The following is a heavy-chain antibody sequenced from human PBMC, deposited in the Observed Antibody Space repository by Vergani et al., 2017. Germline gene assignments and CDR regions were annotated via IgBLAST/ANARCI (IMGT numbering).Heavy chain of an antibody. CDR1: GGSFSGYY. CDR3: ARGSAWIQLWLRF. J-gene: IGHJ4*02. CDR2: INHSGST. D-gene: IGHD5-18*01. Sequence: QVQLQQWGAGLLKPSETLSLTCAVYGGSFSGYYCSWIRQPPGKGLEWIGEINHSGSTNYNPSLKSRVTISVDTSKNQFSLKLSSVTAADTAVYYCARGSAWIQLWLRFWGQGTLVTVSS. V-gene: IGHV4-34*01.